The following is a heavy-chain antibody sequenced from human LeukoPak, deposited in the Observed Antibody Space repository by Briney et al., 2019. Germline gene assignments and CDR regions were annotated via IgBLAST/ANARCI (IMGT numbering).Heavy chain of an antibody. Sequence: KPSETLSLTCTVSGGSISSSSYYWGWIRQPPGKGLEWIGSIYYSGSTYYNPSLKSRVTISVDTSKNQFSLKLSSVTAADTAVYYCASGGYYGSVFFDYWGQGTLVTVSS. D-gene: IGHD3-10*01. CDR2: IYYSGST. CDR1: GGSISSSSYY. J-gene: IGHJ4*02. V-gene: IGHV4-39*01. CDR3: ASGGYYGSVFFDY.